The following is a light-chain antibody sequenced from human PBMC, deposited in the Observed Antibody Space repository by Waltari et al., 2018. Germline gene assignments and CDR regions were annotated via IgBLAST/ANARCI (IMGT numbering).Light chain of an antibody. V-gene: IGKV3-15*01. Sequence: EIVMTQSPATLSVSPGERATLSCRASQSVSSNLAWYQQNPGQAPRLRIYGASTRATGIHARFSGSGSGTEFTLTISSLQSEDFAVYYCQQYNNWPPYTFGQGTKLEIK. CDR1: QSVSSN. CDR3: QQYNNWPPYT. CDR2: GAS. J-gene: IGKJ2*01.